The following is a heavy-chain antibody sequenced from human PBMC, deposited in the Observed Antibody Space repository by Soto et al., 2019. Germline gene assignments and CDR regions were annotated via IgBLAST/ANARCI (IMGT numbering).Heavy chain of an antibody. D-gene: IGHD5-18*01. CDR2: ISWNSGSI. Sequence: PGGSLRLSCAASGFTFDDYAIHWVRQAPGKGLEWVSGISWNSGSIGYADSVKGRFTISRDNAKNSLYLQMNSLRAEDTALYYCAKGIGYGSDPYYYYGMDVWGQGTTVTVSS. J-gene: IGHJ6*02. V-gene: IGHV3-9*01. CDR1: GFTFDDYA. CDR3: AKGIGYGSDPYYYYGMDV.